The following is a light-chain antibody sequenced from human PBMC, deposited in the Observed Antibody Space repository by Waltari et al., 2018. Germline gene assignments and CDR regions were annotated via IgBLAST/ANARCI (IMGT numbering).Light chain of an antibody. CDR1: QDIINS. CDR2: ASS. V-gene: IGKV1-27*01. J-gene: IGKJ1*01. CDR3: QNYDRVPWT. Sequence: DIQMTQSPSSLSASVGDRLTFSCRASQDIINSLACYQQLPGKVPKLLISASSALQSGVPSRFSGSGSGSDFTLTINNLQTEDFATYYCQNYDRVPWTFGPGTKVDVK.